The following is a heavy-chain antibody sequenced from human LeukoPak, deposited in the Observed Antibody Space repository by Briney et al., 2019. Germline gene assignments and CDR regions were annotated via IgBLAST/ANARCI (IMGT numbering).Heavy chain of an antibody. J-gene: IGHJ4*02. Sequence: PSETLSLTCTVSGGSISSYYWSWIRQPAGKGLEWIGRIYTSGSTNRNPSLKSRVTMSVDTSKNQFSLKLSPVTAADTAVYYCARSRYYYGSGSYPFDYWGQGTLVTVSS. CDR1: GGSISSYY. CDR3: ARSRYYYGSGSYPFDY. CDR2: IYTSGST. D-gene: IGHD3-10*01. V-gene: IGHV4-4*07.